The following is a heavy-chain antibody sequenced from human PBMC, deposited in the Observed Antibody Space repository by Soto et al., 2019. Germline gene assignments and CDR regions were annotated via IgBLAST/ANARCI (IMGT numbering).Heavy chain of an antibody. CDR2: LNPNTGDT. CDR1: GCTLTSHD. D-gene: IGHD1-1*01. CDR3: ARGGDDASDL. J-gene: IGHJ3*01. V-gene: IGHV1-8*01. Sequence: ASVKVSCKSSGCTLTSHDSNWVRQATGQGLEWMGWLNPNTGDTGYAQKFQGRLSMTRNTSISTAYMELSSLRSEETAVYYCARGGDDASDLWGKGTLVTVSS.